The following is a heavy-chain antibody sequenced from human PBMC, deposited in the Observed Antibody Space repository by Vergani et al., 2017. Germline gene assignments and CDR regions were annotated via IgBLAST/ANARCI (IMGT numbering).Heavy chain of an antibody. J-gene: IGHJ6*04. Sequence: QVQLQESGPGLVKPSETLSLTCTVSGGSISSDYWSWIRQPPGKGLEWIGYIYYRGSTNYNPSLKSRVTISVDTSKNPFSLKLSSLNAADTAVYYCARAPHRLRFLEWFPLDVWGKGTTVTVSS. V-gene: IGHV4-59*01. CDR3: ARAPHRLRFLEWFPLDV. CDR1: GGSISSDY. CDR2: IYYRGST. D-gene: IGHD3-3*01.